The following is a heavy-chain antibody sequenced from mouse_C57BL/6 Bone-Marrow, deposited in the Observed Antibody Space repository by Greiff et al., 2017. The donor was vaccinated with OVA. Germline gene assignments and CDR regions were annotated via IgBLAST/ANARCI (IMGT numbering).Heavy chain of an antibody. CDR2: IRSKSNNYAT. V-gene: IGHV10-1*01. D-gene: IGHD2-5*01. Sequence: DVKLVESGGGLVQPKGSLKLSCAASGFSFNTYAMNWVRQAPGKGLEWVARIRSKSNNYATYYADSVKDRFTISRDDSESMLYLQMNNLKTEDTAMYYCVRQDYSNPGWFAYWGQGTLVTVSA. J-gene: IGHJ3*01. CDR1: GFSFNTYA. CDR3: VRQDYSNPGWFAY.